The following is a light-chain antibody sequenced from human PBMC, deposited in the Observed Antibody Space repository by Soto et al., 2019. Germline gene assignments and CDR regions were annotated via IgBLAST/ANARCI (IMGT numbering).Light chain of an antibody. J-gene: IGKJ1*01. CDR3: QQYDGSPRT. Sequence: EIVLTQSPGTLSLSPGERATLSCRASQSLTSSYLAWYQQKPGQAPRLLIYGASSRATGITDRFTGSGSGTDFTLTISRLEPEDFAVYYCQQYDGSPRTFGQGTKVDIK. CDR1: QSLTSSY. V-gene: IGKV3-20*01. CDR2: GAS.